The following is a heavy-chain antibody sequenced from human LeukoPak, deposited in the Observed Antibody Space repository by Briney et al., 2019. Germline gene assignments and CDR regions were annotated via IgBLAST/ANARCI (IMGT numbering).Heavy chain of an antibody. CDR2: ISSSSSTI. Sequence: PGGSLRLSCAASGFTFSSYSMTWVRQAPGKGLEWVSYISSSSSTIHYADSVKGRFTISRDNAKNSLYLQMNSLRAEDTAVYYRARVAIMTTVTLYYFDYWGQGTLVTVSS. D-gene: IGHD4-17*01. J-gene: IGHJ4*02. CDR1: GFTFSSYS. V-gene: IGHV3-48*01. CDR3: ARVAIMTTVTLYYFDY.